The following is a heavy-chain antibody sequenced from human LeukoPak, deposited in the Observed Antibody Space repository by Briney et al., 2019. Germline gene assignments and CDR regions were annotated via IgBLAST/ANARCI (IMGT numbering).Heavy chain of an antibody. CDR3: ARAPSNYYDSSGYRFDY. D-gene: IGHD3-22*01. Sequence: SETLSLTCTVSGGSISSYFWSWIRQPPGKGLEWIGYIYYSGSTNYNPSLKSRVTISVDTSKNQFSLKLSSVTAADTAVYYCARAPSNYYDSSGYRFDYWGQGTLVTVSS. V-gene: IGHV4-59*01. CDR1: GGSISSYF. J-gene: IGHJ4*02. CDR2: IYYSGST.